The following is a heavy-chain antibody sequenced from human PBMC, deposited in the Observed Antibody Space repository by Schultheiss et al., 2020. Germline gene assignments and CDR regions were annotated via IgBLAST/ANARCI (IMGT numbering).Heavy chain of an antibody. J-gene: IGHJ4*02. V-gene: IGHV3-74*01. D-gene: IGHD1-26*01. CDR1: GGSISSSNW. CDR2: INSDGNST. CDR3: ARGPRPRAGSYGIFHY. Sequence: ETLSLTCTVSGGSISSSNWWSWVCQPPGKGLVWVSRINSDGNSTSYADSVKGRFTISRDNSKNTLYLQMNSLRAEDTAVYYCARGPRPRAGSYGIFHYWGQGTLVTVSS.